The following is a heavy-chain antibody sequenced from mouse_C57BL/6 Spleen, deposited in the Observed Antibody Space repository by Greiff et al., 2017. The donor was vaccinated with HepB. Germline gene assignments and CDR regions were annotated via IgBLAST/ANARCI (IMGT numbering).Heavy chain of an antibody. CDR2: IYPGDGDT. CDR3: ARWGPTGPFAY. CDR1: GYAFSSSW. D-gene: IGHD4-1*02. J-gene: IGHJ3*01. V-gene: IGHV1-82*01. Sequence: LVESGPELVKPGASVKISCKASGYAFSSSWMNWVKQRPGKGLEWIGRIYPGDGDTNYNGKFKGKATLTADKSSSTSYMQRSSLTSEDSAVYFCARWGPTGPFAYWGQGTLVTVSA.